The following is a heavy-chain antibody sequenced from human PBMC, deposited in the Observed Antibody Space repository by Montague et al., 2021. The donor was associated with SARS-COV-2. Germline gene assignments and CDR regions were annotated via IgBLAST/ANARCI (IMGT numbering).Heavy chain of an antibody. CDR3: VRERECSGGSCYGPDDDAFDI. J-gene: IGHJ3*02. Sequence: SETLSLTCAVYGGSFNGYYWNWIRQPPGKGLEWIGEISDIWSTTYNPSLESRLTTSVDRSKNQFSLRLTSVTAADTAVYYCVRERECSGGSCYGPDDDAFDIWGQGKTVTVSS. D-gene: IGHD2-15*01. V-gene: IGHV4-34*01. CDR2: ISDIWST. CDR1: GGSFNGYY.